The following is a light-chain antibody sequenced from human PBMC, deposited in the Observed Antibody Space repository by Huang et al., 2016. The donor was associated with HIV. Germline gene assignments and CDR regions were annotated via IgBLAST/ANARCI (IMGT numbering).Light chain of an antibody. Sequence: VMTQSPASLSASPGAGVTLSCRASQGVRTNLAWYQQKPGQAPPLLMFGASTRDTGTPPRFSGSGSGTDFTLTITSLQSSDSAIYYCQQYNDWPPLTFGGGTKVEI. CDR2: GAS. CDR1: QGVRTN. J-gene: IGKJ4*01. V-gene: IGKV3D-15*01. CDR3: QQYNDWPPLT.